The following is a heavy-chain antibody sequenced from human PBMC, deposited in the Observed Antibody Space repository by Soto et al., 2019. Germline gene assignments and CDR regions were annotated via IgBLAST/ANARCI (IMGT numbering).Heavy chain of an antibody. V-gene: IGHV3-7*01. CDR3: ARATYGDRYYYYYYMDV. D-gene: IGHD4-17*01. Sequence: GGSLRLSCAASGFTFSSYWMSWVRQAPGKGLEWVANIKQDGSEKYYVDSVKGRFTISRDNAKNSLYLQMNSLRAEDTAVYYCARATYGDRYYYYYYMDVWGKGTTVTVSS. CDR2: IKQDGSEK. J-gene: IGHJ6*03. CDR1: GFTFSSYW.